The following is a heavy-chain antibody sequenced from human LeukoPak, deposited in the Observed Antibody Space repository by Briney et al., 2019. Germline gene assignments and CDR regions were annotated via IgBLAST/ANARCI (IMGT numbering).Heavy chain of an antibody. J-gene: IGHJ6*03. Sequence: GGSLRLSCAASGFTVSSYYMSWVRQAPGKGLEWVSVIYSGGSTNYADSVKGRFTIFRDNAKNTLYLQMNSLRVEDTAVYYCARGPIVVGTYYYMDVWGKGTTVTVSS. D-gene: IGHD2-2*01. CDR3: ARGPIVVGTYYYMDV. CDR2: IYSGGST. V-gene: IGHV3-53*01. CDR1: GFTVSSYY.